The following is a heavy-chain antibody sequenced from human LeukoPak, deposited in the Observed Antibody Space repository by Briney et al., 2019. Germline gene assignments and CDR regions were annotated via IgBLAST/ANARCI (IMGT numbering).Heavy chain of an antibody. J-gene: IGHJ6*02. D-gene: IGHD2-21*01. Sequence: PSETLSLTCTVSGGSISSSSYYWGWIRQPPGKGLEWIGSIYYSGSTYYNPSLKSRVTISVDTSKNQFSLSLSSVTAADTAVYYCARITFVVGGYGMDVWGQGTTVTVSS. CDR2: IYYSGST. CDR3: ARITFVVGGYGMDV. V-gene: IGHV4-39*01. CDR1: GGSISSSSYY.